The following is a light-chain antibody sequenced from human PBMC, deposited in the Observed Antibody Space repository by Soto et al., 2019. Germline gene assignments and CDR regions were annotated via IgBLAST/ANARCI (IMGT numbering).Light chain of an antibody. CDR3: QQYNNWPPLP. CDR2: GAS. Sequence: EIVMTQSPATLSVSPGERATLSCRASQSVSSNLAWYQQKRGQAPRLLIYGASTRATGIPARFSGSGSGTEFTLTISSLQSEDFAVYYCQQYNNWPPLPFGGGTKVEIK. V-gene: IGKV3-15*01. CDR1: QSVSSN. J-gene: IGKJ4*01.